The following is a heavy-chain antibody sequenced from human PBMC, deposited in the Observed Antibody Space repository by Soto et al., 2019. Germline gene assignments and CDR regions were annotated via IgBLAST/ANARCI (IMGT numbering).Heavy chain of an antibody. CDR2: IYYSGST. CDR3: ARKQQQLPLYTWFDP. V-gene: IGHV4-59*08. D-gene: IGHD6-13*01. Sequence: QVQLQESGPGLVKPSETLSLTCTVSGGSISSYYWSWIRQPPGKGLEWIGYIYYSGSTNYNPSLKSRVTISVDTSKNQCSLKLSSVTAADTAVYYCARKQQQLPLYTWFDPRGQGTLVTVSS. J-gene: IGHJ5*02. CDR1: GGSISSYY.